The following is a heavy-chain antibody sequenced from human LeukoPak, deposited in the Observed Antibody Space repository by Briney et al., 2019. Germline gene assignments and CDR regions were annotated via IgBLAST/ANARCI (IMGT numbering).Heavy chain of an antibody. V-gene: IGHV3-23*01. J-gene: IGHJ4*02. CDR1: GFTFSTYT. D-gene: IGHD7-27*01. CDR2: IGSSGGGI. CDR3: AIDPNWGTHS. Sequence: PGGSLRLSCAASGFTFSTYTMYWVRHPPGKELEWVSIIGSSGGGIHYADSVKGRFTISRDNSKNALYLQMNSLRVEDTAVYYCAIDPNWGTHSWGQGVLVTVSS.